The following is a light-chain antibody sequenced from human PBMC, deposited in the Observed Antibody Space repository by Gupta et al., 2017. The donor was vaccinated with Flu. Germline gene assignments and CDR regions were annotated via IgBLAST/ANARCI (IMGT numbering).Light chain of an antibody. CDR2: AAS. CDR1: QSISSY. CDR3: QQSYSTPRS. Sequence: DIQVTQSPSSSSASVGDRVTITCRASQSISSYLNWYQQKPGKAPKLLIYAASSLQSGVPSRFSGSGSGTDFTLTISSLQPEDFATYYCQQSYSTPRSFGQGTKLEIK. J-gene: IGKJ2*03. V-gene: IGKV1-39*01.